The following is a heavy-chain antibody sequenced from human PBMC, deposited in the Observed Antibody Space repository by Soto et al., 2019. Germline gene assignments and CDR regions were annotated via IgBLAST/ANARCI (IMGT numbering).Heavy chain of an antibody. CDR3: AAEAVDGNYGMDV. Sequence: SVKVSCKASGGTFSSYAISWVRQAPGQGLEWMGGIIPIFGTANYAQKFQGRVTITADESTSTAYMELSSLRSEDTAVYYCAAEAVDGNYGMDVWGQGTTLTVSS. V-gene: IGHV1-69*13. D-gene: IGHD6-19*01. CDR2: IIPIFGTA. J-gene: IGHJ6*02. CDR1: GGTFSSYA.